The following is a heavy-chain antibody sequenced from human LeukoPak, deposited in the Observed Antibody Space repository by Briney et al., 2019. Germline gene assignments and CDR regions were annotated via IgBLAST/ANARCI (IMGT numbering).Heavy chain of an antibody. Sequence: SETLSLTCTVSGGSISSYYWSWIRQPPGKGLEWIGYIYYSGSTNYNPSLKSRVTISVDTSKNQFSLKLSSVTAADTAVCYCARVINSSGWYFYFDYWGQGTLVTVSS. V-gene: IGHV4-59*01. CDR1: GGSISSYY. J-gene: IGHJ4*02. D-gene: IGHD6-19*01. CDR3: ARVINSSGWYFYFDY. CDR2: IYYSGST.